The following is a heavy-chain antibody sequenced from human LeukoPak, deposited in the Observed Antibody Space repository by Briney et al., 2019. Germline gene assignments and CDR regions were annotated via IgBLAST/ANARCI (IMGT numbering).Heavy chain of an antibody. CDR1: GFTFSSYE. V-gene: IGHV3-48*03. Sequence: PGGSLRLSCAASGFTFSSYEMNWVRQAPGKGLEWVSYISSSGSTIYYADSVKGRFTISRDNAKNSLYLQMNSLRAEDTAVYYCAKDSVFGDPRLLDYWGQGTLVTVSS. D-gene: IGHD4-17*01. CDR2: ISSSGSTI. J-gene: IGHJ4*02. CDR3: AKDSVFGDPRLLDY.